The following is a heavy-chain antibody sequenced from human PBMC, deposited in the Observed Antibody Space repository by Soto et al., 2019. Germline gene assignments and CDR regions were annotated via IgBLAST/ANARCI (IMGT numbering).Heavy chain of an antibody. Sequence: SETLSLTCTVSGDSISSSYYYWGWIRQPPGKGLEWIGSIYSSGSTYYNPSLKSRVTISVDTSKNQFSLKLSSVTAADTAVYYCAREYRLADYYYYGMDVWGQGTTVTVSS. CDR3: AREYRLADYYYYGMDV. J-gene: IGHJ6*02. CDR1: GDSISSSYYY. V-gene: IGHV4-39*02. D-gene: IGHD3-9*01. CDR2: IYSSGST.